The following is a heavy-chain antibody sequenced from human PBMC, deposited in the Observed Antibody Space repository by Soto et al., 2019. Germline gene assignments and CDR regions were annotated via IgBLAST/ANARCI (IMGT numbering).Heavy chain of an antibody. J-gene: IGHJ6*02. V-gene: IGHV5-10-1*01. CDR3: ARSPPTGITIFGVAPPTGSMDV. D-gene: IGHD3-3*01. CDR2: IDPSDSYT. CDR1: GYSFTIYC. Sequence: PGESLKISCNGSGYSFTIYCISLVLQMPGKGLDWMGRIDPSDSYTNYSPSFQGHVTISADKSISTAYLQWSSLKASDTAMYYCARSPPTGITIFGVAPPTGSMDVWGQGTTVTVSS.